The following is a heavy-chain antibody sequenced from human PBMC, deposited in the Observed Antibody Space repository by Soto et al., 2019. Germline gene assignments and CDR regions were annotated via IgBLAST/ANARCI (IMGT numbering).Heavy chain of an antibody. J-gene: IGHJ5*02. CDR3: ARATSYGSGSYYKRSWFDP. CDR2: IIPIFGTA. D-gene: IGHD3-10*01. Sequence: SVKVSCKASGDTFSSYAISWVRQAPGQGLEWMGGIIPIFGTANYAQKFQGRVTITADKSTSTAYMELSSLRSEDTAVYYCARATSYGSGSYYKRSWFDPWGQGTLVTVSS. CDR1: GDTFSSYA. V-gene: IGHV1-69*06.